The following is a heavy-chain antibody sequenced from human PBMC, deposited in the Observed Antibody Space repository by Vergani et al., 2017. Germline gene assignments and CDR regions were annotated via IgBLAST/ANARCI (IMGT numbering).Heavy chain of an antibody. J-gene: IGHJ4*02. CDR2: ISGGGGST. CDR1: GFTFSSYA. Sequence: EVQLLESGGGLVQPGGSLRLSCAASGFTFSSYAMSWVRQAPGKGLEWVSAISGGGGSTYYGDSVKGAFTMSGDNAKNTVYLQMNSLRAEDTAVYYCAKGPWDYGSGSYYSYYFDYWGQGTLVTVSS. D-gene: IGHD3-10*01. V-gene: IGHV3-23*01. CDR3: AKGPWDYGSGSYYSYYFDY.